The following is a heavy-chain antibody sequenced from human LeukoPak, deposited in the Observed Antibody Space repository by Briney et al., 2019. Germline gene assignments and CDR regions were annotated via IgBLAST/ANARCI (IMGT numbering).Heavy chain of an antibody. CDR1: GGSISSSSW. D-gene: IGHD6-13*01. Sequence: PSETLSLTCAVSGGSISSSSWWSWVRQPPGKGLEWIGEIYHSGSTNYNPSLKSRVTMSVDKSKNQFSLKLSSVTAADTAVYYCARSLIAAAYFDYWGQGTLVTVSS. J-gene: IGHJ4*02. CDR3: ARSLIAAAYFDY. V-gene: IGHV4-4*02. CDR2: IYHSGST.